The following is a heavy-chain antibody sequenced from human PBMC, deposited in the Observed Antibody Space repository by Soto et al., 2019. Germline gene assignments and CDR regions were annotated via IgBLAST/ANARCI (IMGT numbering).Heavy chain of an antibody. CDR2: ISNDGSNK. Sequence: QVQLVESGGGVVQPGRSLRLSCAASGFTFSSYAMHWVRQAPGKGLEWVAVISNDGSNKYYADSVKGRFTMSRDNSKNTLYVQMNSLRAEDTAVYHCASGLVSSYAFDIWGQGTMVTVSS. J-gene: IGHJ3*02. CDR1: GFTFSSYA. V-gene: IGHV3-30-3*01. D-gene: IGHD6-6*01. CDR3: ASGLVSSYAFDI.